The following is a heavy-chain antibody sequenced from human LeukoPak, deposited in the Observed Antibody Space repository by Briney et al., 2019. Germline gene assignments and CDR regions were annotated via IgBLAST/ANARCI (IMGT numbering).Heavy chain of an antibody. D-gene: IGHD3-10*01. CDR2: MNPNSGNT. CDR3: ARVSGQRLFMFYY. J-gene: IGHJ4*02. CDR1: GYTFTSYD. Sequence: ASVKVSCKASGYTFTSYDINWVRQATGQGLEWMGWMNPNSGNTGYAQKFQGRVTMTRNTSISTAYMELSSLRSEDTAVDYCARVSGQRLFMFYYWGQGTLVTVSS. V-gene: IGHV1-8*01.